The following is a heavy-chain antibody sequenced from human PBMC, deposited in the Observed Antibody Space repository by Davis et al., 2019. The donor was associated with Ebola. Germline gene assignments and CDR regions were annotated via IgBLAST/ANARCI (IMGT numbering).Heavy chain of an antibody. CDR2: TYYNSKWYN. Sequence: HSQTPSLTCAISGDSVSSGGWNWIRQSSSRGLEWLGRTYYNSKWYNDYAVSVKSRITINTDTSKNQFSVQLNSVSPEDTALYYCARGWLRAGMDVWGEGTTVTVSS. V-gene: IGHV6-1*01. CDR1: GDSVSSGG. CDR3: ARGWLRAGMDV. D-gene: IGHD3-22*01. J-gene: IGHJ6*04.